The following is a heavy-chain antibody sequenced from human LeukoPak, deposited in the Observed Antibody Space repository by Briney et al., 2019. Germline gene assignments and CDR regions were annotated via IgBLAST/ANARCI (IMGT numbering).Heavy chain of an antibody. CDR1: GGTFSSYA. Sequence: SVKVSCKASGGTFSSYAISWVRQAPGQGLEWMGGIIPIFGTANYAQKFQGRVTITADESTSTAYMELSSLRSEDTAVYYCATDSNYRLNYYYYYMDVWGKGTTVTVSS. CDR3: ATDSNYRLNYYYYYMDV. D-gene: IGHD4-11*01. J-gene: IGHJ6*03. V-gene: IGHV1-69*13. CDR2: IIPIFGTA.